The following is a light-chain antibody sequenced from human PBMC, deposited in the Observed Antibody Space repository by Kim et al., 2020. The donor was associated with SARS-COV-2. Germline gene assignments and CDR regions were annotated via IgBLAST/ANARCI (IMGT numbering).Light chain of an antibody. Sequence: ASVGDIVTITCRASQSISSYLNWYQQKPGKAPKLLIYAASSLQSGVPSRFSGSGSGTDFTLTISSLQPEDFATYYCQQSYSTPVTFGGGTKVDIK. CDR2: AAS. V-gene: IGKV1-39*01. J-gene: IGKJ4*01. CDR3: QQSYSTPVT. CDR1: QSISSY.